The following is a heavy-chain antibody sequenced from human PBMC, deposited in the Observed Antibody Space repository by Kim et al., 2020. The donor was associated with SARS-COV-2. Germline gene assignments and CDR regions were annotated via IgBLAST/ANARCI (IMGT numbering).Heavy chain of an antibody. CDR1: GYTFTSYA. V-gene: IGHV7-4-1*02. J-gene: IGHJ6*02. Sequence: ASVKVSCKASGYTFTSYAMNWVRQAPGQGLEWMGWINTNTGNPTYAQGFTGRFVFSLDTSVSTAYLQISSLKAEDTAVYYCARWGYSSSWYGTYYYYGMDVWGQGTTVTVSS. CDR3: ARWGYSSSWYGTYYYYGMDV. CDR2: INTNTGNP. D-gene: IGHD6-13*01.